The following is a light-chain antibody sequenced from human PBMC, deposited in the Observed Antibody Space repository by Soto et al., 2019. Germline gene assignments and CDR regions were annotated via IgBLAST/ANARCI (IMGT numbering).Light chain of an antibody. Sequence: DIQMTQSPSSLSASVGDRVTITCRASQDLDRWLAWYQQKPGEAPKVLIFAASSLQGGLPSRFSGGGSGTDFSRPISVLQPEAFATYYCKPSWSFPLPFCGGTKLEFK. CDR3: KPSWSFPLP. CDR1: QDLDRW. J-gene: IGKJ4*01. CDR2: AAS. V-gene: IGKV1-12*01.